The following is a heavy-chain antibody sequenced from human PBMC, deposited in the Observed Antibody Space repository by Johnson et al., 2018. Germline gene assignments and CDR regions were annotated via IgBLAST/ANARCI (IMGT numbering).Heavy chain of an antibody. V-gene: IGHV1-69*12. Sequence: QVQLVQSGAEVKKPGSSVKVSCKASGGSFSSYTVTWVRQTPGQGLEWMGAIVPMFGSVKYAQKFQGRVTITADEATATAYMELSSLKSEDTAVYYCTRSIAVAPAATNLGWFDHWGQGTLVTVSS. J-gene: IGHJ5*02. D-gene: IGHD2-2*01. CDR1: GGSFSSYT. CDR3: TRSIAVAPAATNLGWFDH. CDR2: IVPMFGSV.